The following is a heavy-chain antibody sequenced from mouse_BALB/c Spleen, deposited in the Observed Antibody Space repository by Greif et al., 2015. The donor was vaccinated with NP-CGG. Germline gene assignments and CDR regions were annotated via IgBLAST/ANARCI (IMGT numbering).Heavy chain of an antibody. V-gene: IGHV14-1*02. CDR3: AADFDY. CDR1: GFNIKDYY. Sequence: EVQQQQSGAELVRPGALVKLSCKASGFNIKDYYMHWVKQRPEQGLEWIGWIDPENGNTIYDPKFQGKASITADTSSNTAYLQLSSLTSEDTAVYYCAADFDYWGQGTTLTVST. CDR2: IDPENGNT. J-gene: IGHJ2*01.